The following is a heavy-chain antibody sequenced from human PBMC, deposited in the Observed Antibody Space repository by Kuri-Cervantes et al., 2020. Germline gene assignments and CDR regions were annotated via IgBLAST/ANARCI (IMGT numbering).Heavy chain of an antibody. Sequence: GGSLRLSCAASGFTFDDYAMHWVRQAPGKGLEWVSGISWNSGSIGYADSVKGRFTISRDNAKNSLYLQMNSLRAEDTALYYCAKNQRITMIVVVTYDFDYWGQGTLVT. CDR3: AKNQRITMIVVVTYDFDY. CDR1: GFTFDDYA. J-gene: IGHJ4*02. D-gene: IGHD3-22*01. V-gene: IGHV3-9*01. CDR2: ISWNSGSI.